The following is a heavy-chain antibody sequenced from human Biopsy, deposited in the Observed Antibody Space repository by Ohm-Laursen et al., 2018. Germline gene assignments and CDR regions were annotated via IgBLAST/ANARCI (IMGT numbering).Heavy chain of an antibody. CDR3: ARGDYFGSNGHFWFDP. CDR1: GGSISSGGSY. V-gene: IGHV4-31*01. J-gene: IGHJ5*02. Sequence: TLSLTCPVSGGSISSGGSYWSWIRQRPGKGLEWIGYIFNSANTYYNPSLKNLITISGDTSKNQFSLKLNSVTAADTAVYYCARGDYFGSNGHFWFDPWGQGTLVTVSS. CDR2: IFNSANT. D-gene: IGHD3-22*01.